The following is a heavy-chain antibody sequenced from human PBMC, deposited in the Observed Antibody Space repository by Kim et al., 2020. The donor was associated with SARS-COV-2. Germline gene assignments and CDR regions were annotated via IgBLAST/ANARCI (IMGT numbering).Heavy chain of an antibody. Sequence: SADPAQGRFTISSDNSKSTLYLQMNSLRAEDTAVYYCAKDKDILTGTGDYWGQGALVSVSS. CDR3: AKDKDILTGTGDY. V-gene: IGHV3-23*01. J-gene: IGHJ4*02. D-gene: IGHD3-9*01.